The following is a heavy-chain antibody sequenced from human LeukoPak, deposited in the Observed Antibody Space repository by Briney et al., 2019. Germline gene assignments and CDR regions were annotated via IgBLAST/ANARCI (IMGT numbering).Heavy chain of an antibody. CDR2: ISTRGGST. CDR1: GFTFNSYV. CDR3: AKDNIAVAGTIYFDY. J-gene: IGHJ4*02. D-gene: IGHD6-19*01. Sequence: PGGSLRLSCAASGFTFNSYVMSWVRQTPGKGLEWVSYISTRGGSTYYADSVKGRFTISRDNSKNTLYLQMNSLRAEDTAVYYCAKDNIAVAGTIYFDYWGQGTLVTVSS. V-gene: IGHV3-23*01.